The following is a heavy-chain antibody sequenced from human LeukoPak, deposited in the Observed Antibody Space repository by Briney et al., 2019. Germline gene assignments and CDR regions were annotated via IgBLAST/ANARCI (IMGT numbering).Heavy chain of an antibody. CDR2: IRGSGVST. CDR1: GFTFSRHA. J-gene: IGHJ6*02. Sequence: GGALRVSCAASGFTFSRHAWCLVRLDPGAGLGGVSVIRGSGVSTYYVDSVKGRFTISRANSKNTLYLQMNSLRAEDTAVYYCARVGRYYSDSSGYYAVGPNYYYYYGMDVWGQGTTVTVSS. V-gene: IGHV3-23*01. CDR3: ARVGRYYSDSSGYYAVGPNYYYYYGMDV. D-gene: IGHD3-22*01.